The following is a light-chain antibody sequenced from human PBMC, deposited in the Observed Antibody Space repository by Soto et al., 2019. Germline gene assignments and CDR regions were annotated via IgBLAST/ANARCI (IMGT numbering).Light chain of an antibody. V-gene: IGLV1-51*01. CDR3: GTWDSRLSVYV. J-gene: IGLJ1*01. CDR1: SSNIGNNY. CDR2: DNN. Sequence: QSVLTQPPSVSAAPGQKVTISCSGSSSNIGNNYVSWYQQLPGTAPKLLIYDNNKRPSGIPDRFSGSKSGTLATLGITGLQTGDEVVYYCGTWDSRLSVYVSGPGSMVTVL.